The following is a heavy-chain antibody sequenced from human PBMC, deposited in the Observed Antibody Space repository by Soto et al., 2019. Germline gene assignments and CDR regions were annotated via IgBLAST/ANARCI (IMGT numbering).Heavy chain of an antibody. Sequence: GGSLRLSCAASGFTFSTYAMEWVRQAPGKGLDWVALISYDGNNKYYADSVRGRFTISRDNSRNTLYLQMNTLRPEETALYFCARPVEPFYYYGMDVWGQGTTVTVSS. CDR3: ARPVEPFYYYGMDV. J-gene: IGHJ6*02. CDR2: ISYDGNNK. CDR1: GFTFSTYA. V-gene: IGHV3-30-3*01.